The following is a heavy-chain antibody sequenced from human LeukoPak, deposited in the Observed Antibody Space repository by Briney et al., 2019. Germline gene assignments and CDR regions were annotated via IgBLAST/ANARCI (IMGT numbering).Heavy chain of an antibody. J-gene: IGHJ4*02. CDR2: INPSGGST. D-gene: IGHD6-6*01. CDR1: GYTFTSYY. CDR3: ARELAAREPLGY. V-gene: IGHV1-46*01. Sequence: ASVTVSCKASGYTFTSYYMHWVRQAPGQGLEWMGIINPSGGSTSYAQKFQGRVTMTRDTSTSTVYMELSSLRSEDTAVYYCARELAAREPLGYWGQGTPVTVSS.